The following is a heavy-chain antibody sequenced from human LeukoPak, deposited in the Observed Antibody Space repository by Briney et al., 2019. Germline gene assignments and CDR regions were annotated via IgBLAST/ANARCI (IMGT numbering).Heavy chain of an antibody. Sequence: GASVKVSCKASGYTFTGYYMHWVRQAPRQGLEWMGWINPNSGGTNYAQKFQGRVTMTRDTSISTAYMELSRLRSDDTAVYYCATEARGYSYGYGYWGQGTLVTVSS. V-gene: IGHV1-2*02. J-gene: IGHJ4*02. CDR2: INPNSGGT. CDR1: GYTFTGYY. CDR3: ATEARGYSYGYGY. D-gene: IGHD5-18*01.